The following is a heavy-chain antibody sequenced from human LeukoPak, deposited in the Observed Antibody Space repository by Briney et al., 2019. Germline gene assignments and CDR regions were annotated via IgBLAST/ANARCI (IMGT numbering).Heavy chain of an antibody. D-gene: IGHD3-9*01. J-gene: IGHJ6*03. CDR2: ISGSGGST. Sequence: SGGSLRLSCAASGFTFSSYAMSWVRQAPGKGLEWVSAISGSGGSTYYADSVKGRFTISRDNSKNTLYLQMNSLRAEDTAVYYCAKHLGLVIYYYYYMDVWGKGTTVTVSS. V-gene: IGHV3-23*01. CDR1: GFTFSSYA. CDR3: AKHLGLVIYYYYYMDV.